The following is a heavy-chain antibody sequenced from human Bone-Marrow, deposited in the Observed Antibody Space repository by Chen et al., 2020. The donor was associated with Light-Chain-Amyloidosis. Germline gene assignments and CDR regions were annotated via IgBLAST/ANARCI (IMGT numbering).Heavy chain of an antibody. J-gene: IGHJ6*02. V-gene: IGHV1-18*01. D-gene: IGHD3-3*01. Sequence: QVQLVQSGAEVKKPGASVKVSCKASGYTFTSYGISWVRQAPGQGLEWMGWISAYNGNTNYAQKLQGRVTMTTDTSTSTAYMELXXXXXXXXAVXXXATISPSDYYYYGMDVWGQGTTVTVSS. CDR1: GYTFTSYG. CDR3: ATISPSDYYYYGMDV. CDR2: ISAYNGNT.